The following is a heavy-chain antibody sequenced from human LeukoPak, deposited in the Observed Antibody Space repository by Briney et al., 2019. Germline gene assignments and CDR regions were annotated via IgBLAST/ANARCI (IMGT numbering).Heavy chain of an antibody. CDR1: GFTFSSYW. Sequence: GGSLRLSCAASGFTFSSYWMSWVRHAPGKGLEWVANIKQDGSEKYYVDSVKGRFTISRVNAKNSLYLQMNSLRAEDTAVYYCARDYYYGSGSFPLYWGQGTLVTVSS. D-gene: IGHD3-10*01. V-gene: IGHV3-7*01. J-gene: IGHJ4*02. CDR3: ARDYYYGSGSFPLY. CDR2: IKQDGSEK.